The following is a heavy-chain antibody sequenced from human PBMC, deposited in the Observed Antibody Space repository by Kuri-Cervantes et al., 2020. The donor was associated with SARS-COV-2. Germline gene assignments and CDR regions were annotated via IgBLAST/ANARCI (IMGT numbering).Heavy chain of an antibody. V-gene: IGHV3-7*01. CDR2: IKQDGSEK. CDR1: GFTFSSYA. CDR3: ANDGGDTVLLFDY. J-gene: IGHJ4*02. Sequence: GESLKISCAASGFTFSSYAMSWVRQAPGKGLEWVANIKQDGSEKYYVDSVKGRFTISRDNAKNSLYLQMNSLRAEDTAVYYCANDGGDTVLLFDYWGQGTLVTVSS. D-gene: IGHD5-18*01.